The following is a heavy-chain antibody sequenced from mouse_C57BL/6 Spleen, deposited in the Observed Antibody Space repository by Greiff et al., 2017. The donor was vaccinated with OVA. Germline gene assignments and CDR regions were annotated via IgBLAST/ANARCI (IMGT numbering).Heavy chain of an antibody. D-gene: IGHD2-1*01. Sequence: VQLQQPGAELVKPGASVKLSCKASGYTFTSYWMHWVKQRPGQGLEWIGMIHPNSGSTNYNEKFKSKATLTVDKSSSTAYMQLSSLTSEDSAVYYCARHYGNYAYFDYWGQGTTLTVSS. CDR2: IHPNSGST. CDR3: ARHYGNYAYFDY. V-gene: IGHV1-64*01. J-gene: IGHJ2*01. CDR1: GYTFTSYW.